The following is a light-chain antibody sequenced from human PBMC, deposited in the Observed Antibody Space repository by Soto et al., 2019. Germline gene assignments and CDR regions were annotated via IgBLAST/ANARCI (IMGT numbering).Light chain of an antibody. V-gene: IGLV2-14*01. J-gene: IGLJ1*01. CDR1: SSDVGGYNY. CDR2: DVS. Sequence: LTQPASVSGSPGHSSTISCTGTSSDVGGYNYVSWYQQHPGKAPKLMIYDVSNRPSGVSNRFSGSKSGNTASLTISGLQAEDEADYYCSSYTSSSTPYVFGTGTKVTVL. CDR3: SSYTSSSTPYV.